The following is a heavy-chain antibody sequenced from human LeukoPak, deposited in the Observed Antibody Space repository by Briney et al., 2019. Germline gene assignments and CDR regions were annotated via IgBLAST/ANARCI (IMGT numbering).Heavy chain of an antibody. CDR3: GRDPGIVVAGTVDY. V-gene: IGHV1-18*01. CDR2: ISAFNGNT. CDR1: GYTLTNYG. Sequence: ASVKVSCKASGYTLTNYGISWVRQAPGQGLEWMGWISAFNGNTNYAQKLQGRVTMTTDTSTSTAYMELRSLRYDDTAMYYCGRDPGIVVAGTVDYWGQGTLATVSS. J-gene: IGHJ4*02. D-gene: IGHD6-19*01.